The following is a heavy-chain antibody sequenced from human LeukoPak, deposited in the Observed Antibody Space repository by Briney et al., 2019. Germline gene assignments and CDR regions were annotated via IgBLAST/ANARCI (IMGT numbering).Heavy chain of an antibody. V-gene: IGHV3-15*01. J-gene: IGHJ4*02. CDR2: IKSKTDGGTT. CDR3: TVSGYSSSWYAFGY. CDR1: GFTFSNAW. D-gene: IGHD6-13*01. Sequence: PGGSLRLSCAASGFTFSNAWMSWVRQAPGKGLEWVGRIKSKTDGGTTDYAAPVKGRFTIPRDDSKNTLYLQMNSLKTEDTAVYYCTVSGYSSSWYAFGYWGQGTLVTVSS.